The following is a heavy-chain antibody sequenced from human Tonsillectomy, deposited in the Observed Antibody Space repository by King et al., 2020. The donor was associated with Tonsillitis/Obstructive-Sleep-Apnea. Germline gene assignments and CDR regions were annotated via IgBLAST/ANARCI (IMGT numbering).Heavy chain of an antibody. CDR3: TAAPHIVVVTANLRYYDMDV. CDR2: IKSKTDGGTA. V-gene: IGHV3-15*07. D-gene: IGHD2-21*02. Sequence: VQLVESGGGLVKPGGSLRLSGAVSGFTFSNAWMNWVRQAPGKGLEWVGRIKSKTDGGTADYAAPVKGRFTISRDDSKNTLFLQMNSLKTEEAAVYYCTAAPHIVVVTANLRYYDMDVWGQGTTVTVSS. CDR1: GFTFSNAW. J-gene: IGHJ6*02.